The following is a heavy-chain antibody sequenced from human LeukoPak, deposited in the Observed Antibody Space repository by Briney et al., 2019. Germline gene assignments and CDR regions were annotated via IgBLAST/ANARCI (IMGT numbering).Heavy chain of an antibody. CDR1: GGSINNSC. Sequence: PSETLSLTCTVSGGSINNSCWSWIRLPAGKGMESIGRMYSSGSTNYNPSLKSRVTMSVDTSKNQFSLKLMSVTAADPAVYYWARDRGDHGSGSYLSYWGQGALVTVSS. CDR3: ARDRGDHGSGSYLSY. J-gene: IGHJ4*02. V-gene: IGHV4-4*07. D-gene: IGHD3-10*01. CDR2: MYSSGST.